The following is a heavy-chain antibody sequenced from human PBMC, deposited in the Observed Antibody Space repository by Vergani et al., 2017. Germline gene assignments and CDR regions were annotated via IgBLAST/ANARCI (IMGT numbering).Heavy chain of an antibody. CDR3: ARDLQGYYGMDV. V-gene: IGHV1-69*04. CDR1: GGTFSSYA. Sequence: QVQLVQSGAEVKKPGSSVKVSCKASGGTFSSYAISWVRQAPGQGCEWMGRIIPSLGIANYAQKFQGRVTITADKSTSTAYMELSSLRSEDTAVYYCARDLQGYYGMDVWGQGTTVTVSS. J-gene: IGHJ6*02. CDR2: IIPSLGIA.